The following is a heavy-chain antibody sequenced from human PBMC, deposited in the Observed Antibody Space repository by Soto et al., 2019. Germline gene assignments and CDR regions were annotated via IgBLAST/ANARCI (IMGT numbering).Heavy chain of an antibody. Sequence: EVQLLESGGGFVQPGGSLRLSCAASGFTFSTFAMNWVRQAPGKGLEWVAGITGGSGFTFYADSVKGRFTMSRDDSENTLFMQMSSRRAEDTAKYSSAKSGPTNYFDFGGQGTLVTVPS. CDR1: GFTFSTFA. D-gene: IGHD1-26*01. V-gene: IGHV3-23*01. J-gene: IGHJ4*02. CDR2: ITGGSGFT. CDR3: AKSGPTNYFDF.